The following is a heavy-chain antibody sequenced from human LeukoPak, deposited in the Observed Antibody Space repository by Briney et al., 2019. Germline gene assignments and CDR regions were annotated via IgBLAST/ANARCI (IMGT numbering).Heavy chain of an antibody. D-gene: IGHD4-17*01. J-gene: IGHJ4*02. V-gene: IGHV4-59*01. CDR2: IYYSGST. CDR1: GGSISSYY. CDR3: ARARGDYGDDVVI. Sequence: SETLSLTCTVSGGSISSYYWSWIRQPPGKGLEWIGYIYYSGSTNYNPSLKSRVTISVDTSKNQFSLKLSPVTAADTAVYYCARARGDYGDDVVIWGQGTLVTVSS.